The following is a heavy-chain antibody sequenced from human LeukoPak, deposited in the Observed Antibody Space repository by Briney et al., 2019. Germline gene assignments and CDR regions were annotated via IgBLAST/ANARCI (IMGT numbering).Heavy chain of an antibody. D-gene: IGHD6-19*01. CDR2: ISGSGGST. Sequence: GGSLRLSCAASGFTFSSYAMSWVRQAPGKGLEWVSAISGSGGSTYYADSVKGRFTISRDNSKNTLYLQMNSPRAEDTAVYYCANSKGIAVAGTFDYWGQGTPVTVSS. CDR3: ANSKGIAVAGTFDY. J-gene: IGHJ4*02. CDR1: GFTFSSYA. V-gene: IGHV3-23*01.